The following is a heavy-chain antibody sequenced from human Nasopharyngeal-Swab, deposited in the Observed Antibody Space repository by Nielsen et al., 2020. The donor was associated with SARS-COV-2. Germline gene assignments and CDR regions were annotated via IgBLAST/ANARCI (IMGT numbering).Heavy chain of an antibody. CDR2: ISSSSSTI. Sequence: WIRQPPGKGLEWVSYISSSSSTIYYADSVKGRFAISRGNAKNSLYLQMNSLRAEDTAVYYCARGVPNYYGSGDLDYWGQGTLVTVSS. D-gene: IGHD3-10*01. CDR3: ARGVPNYYGSGDLDY. J-gene: IGHJ4*02. V-gene: IGHV3-48*04.